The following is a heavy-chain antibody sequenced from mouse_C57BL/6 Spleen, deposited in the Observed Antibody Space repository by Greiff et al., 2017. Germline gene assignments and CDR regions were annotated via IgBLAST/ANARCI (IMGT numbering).Heavy chain of an antibody. V-gene: IGHV14-4*01. CDR3: TTMGDYGYFDY. D-gene: IGHD2-4*01. J-gene: IGHJ2*01. CDR1: GFNIKDDY. CDR2: IDPENGDT. Sequence: VQLQQSGAELVRPGASVKLSCTASGFNIKDDYMHWVKQRPEQGLEWIGWIDPENGDTEYASKFQGKATITADTSSNTAYLQLSSLTSEDTAVYYCTTMGDYGYFDYWGQGTTLTVSS.